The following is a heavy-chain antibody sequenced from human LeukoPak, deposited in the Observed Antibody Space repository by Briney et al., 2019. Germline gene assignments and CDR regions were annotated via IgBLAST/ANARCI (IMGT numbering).Heavy chain of an antibody. CDR1: GFTFSSYG. Sequence: GGSLRLSCAASGFTFSSYGMHWVRQAPGKGLEWVAVISYDGSNKYYADSVKGRFTISRDNSKNTLYLQMNSLRAEDTAVYYCAKKNWFDPWGQETLVTVSS. J-gene: IGHJ5*02. V-gene: IGHV3-30*18. CDR3: AKKNWFDP. CDR2: ISYDGSNK.